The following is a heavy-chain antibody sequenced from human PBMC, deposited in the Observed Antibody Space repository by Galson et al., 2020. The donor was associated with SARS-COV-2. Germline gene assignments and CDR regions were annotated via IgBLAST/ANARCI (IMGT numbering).Heavy chain of an antibody. J-gene: IGHJ4*02. CDR2: INRDGSDI. D-gene: IGHD6-6*01. CDR3: TRDQSSDY. CDR1: GFILRDYY. Sequence: PGGSLRLSCTASGFILRDYYMHWVRQPPGKGLVWVSRINRDGSDIRYADSVEGRFTISRDNAKNTLYLQMNSLRAEDTAVYYCTRDQSSDYWGQGTLVIVSS. V-gene: IGHV3-74*01.